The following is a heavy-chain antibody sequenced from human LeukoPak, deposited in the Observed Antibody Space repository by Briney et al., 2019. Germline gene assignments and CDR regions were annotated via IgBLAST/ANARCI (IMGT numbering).Heavy chain of an antibody. J-gene: IGHJ3*02. Sequence: PGGSLRLSCAASGFTFSNYAMHWVRQAPGKGLEWVAVISYDGPNKYYADSVKGRFTISRDNSKNTLFLQMNSLRAEDTALYYCASYDYGDYQNAFDIWGQGTMVTVSS. CDR1: GFTFSNYA. CDR3: ASYDYGDYQNAFDI. V-gene: IGHV3-30*03. CDR2: ISYDGPNK. D-gene: IGHD4-17*01.